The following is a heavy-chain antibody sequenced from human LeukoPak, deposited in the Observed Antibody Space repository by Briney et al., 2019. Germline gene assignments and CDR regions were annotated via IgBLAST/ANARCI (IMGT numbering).Heavy chain of an antibody. CDR3: AREGFTMVRGVIERYYYYYGMDV. D-gene: IGHD3-10*01. CDR1: GYTFTSYD. V-gene: IGHV1-8*01. CDR2: MNPNSGNT. J-gene: IGHJ6*02. Sequence: GASVKVSCKASGYTFTSYDINWVRQATGQGLEWMGWMNPNSGNTGYAQKFQGRVTMTRNTSISTAYMELSSLRSEDTAVYYCAREGFTMVRGVIERYYYYYGMDVWGQGTTVTVSS.